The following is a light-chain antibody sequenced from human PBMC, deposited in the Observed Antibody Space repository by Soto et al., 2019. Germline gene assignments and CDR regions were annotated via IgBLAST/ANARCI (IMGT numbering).Light chain of an antibody. V-gene: IGKV1-39*01. CDR2: AAS. CDR3: QLSYSTPLT. CDR1: QTMDTY. Sequence: DIQMTQSPSSLAASIGDRVTITCRSSQTMDTYLNWYQQKPGKAPKLLIYAASSLQSGVPSRFSGSGSGTHFTLTISSLQPDDYATYYCQLSYSTPLTFGGGTKVEIK. J-gene: IGKJ4*01.